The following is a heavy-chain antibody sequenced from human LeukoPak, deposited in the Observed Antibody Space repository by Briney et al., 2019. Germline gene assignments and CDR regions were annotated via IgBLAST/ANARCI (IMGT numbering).Heavy chain of an antibody. Sequence: AETLSLTCTVSGGSVSSYYWSWIRQPPGRGLEWIGYIDYIGSTNYNPSLKSRVIMSVDTSMNEFSLKLTSATAADTAVYYCAKYSASPGYFFDYWGPGTLVTVSS. V-gene: IGHV4-59*02. CDR2: IDYIGST. CDR3: AKYSASPGYFFDY. CDR1: GGSVSSYY. J-gene: IGHJ4*02. D-gene: IGHD5-12*01.